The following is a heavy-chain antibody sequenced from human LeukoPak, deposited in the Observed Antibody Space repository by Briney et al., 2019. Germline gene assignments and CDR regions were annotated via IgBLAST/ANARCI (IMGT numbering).Heavy chain of an antibody. CDR3: ASDFWSGYYTPMGVNY. CDR1: GFTFRSYA. CDR2: ISHSGSTT. V-gene: IGHV3-23*01. Sequence: GGSLRLSCAASGFTFRSYAMSWVRQAPGKGLEWVSAISHSGSTTYYADSVKGRFTISRDNAKNTLYLQMNSLRAEDTAVYYCASDFWSGYYTPMGVNYWGQGTLVTVSS. D-gene: IGHD3-3*01. J-gene: IGHJ4*02.